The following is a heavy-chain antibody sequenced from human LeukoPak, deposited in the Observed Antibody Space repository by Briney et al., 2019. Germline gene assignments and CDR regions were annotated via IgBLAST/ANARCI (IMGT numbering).Heavy chain of an antibody. J-gene: IGHJ4*02. CDR2: ISGSGDST. CDR3: AKDRIVSGRMRPARY. V-gene: IGHV3-23*01. D-gene: IGHD6-25*01. Sequence: PGGSLRLSCAASGFTFSNYARRWVGQAPGKGREWVSGISGSGDSTYSADYVKRRFAISRDNSKNTLYLQMNSLTAEDTAVYYCAKDRIVSGRMRPARYWGQRTLVTVAS. CDR1: GFTFSNYA.